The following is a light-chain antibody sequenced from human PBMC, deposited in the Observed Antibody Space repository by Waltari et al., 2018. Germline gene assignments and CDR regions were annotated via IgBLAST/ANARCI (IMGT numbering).Light chain of an antibody. V-gene: IGKV3-20*01. J-gene: IGKJ1*01. Sequence: EVVLTQSPVTLSLSPGETATLSCRASRRVGANFLAGYHQRPGQSPRLLIYGTSPRAGGIPDRFKGGGSGTDFTLIINRLEPEDLGQYFCHQYDQTPWTFGQGTTVE. CDR1: RRVGANF. CDR2: GTS. CDR3: HQYDQTPWT.